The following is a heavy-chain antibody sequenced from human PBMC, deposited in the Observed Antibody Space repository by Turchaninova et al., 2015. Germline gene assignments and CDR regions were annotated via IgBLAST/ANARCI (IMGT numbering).Heavy chain of an antibody. V-gene: IGHV3-30*18. Sequence: QVQRVEFGGGVVQPGRSLDRAGVASGFPFSSFGLHWVRQAPGKGLECVAVISYEGTAESYSDSVKGRFAISRDNSKNTLFLQMNSLRTEDTAVYFCAKDTLNYYGNDYWGQGALVTVSS. CDR2: ISYEGTAE. D-gene: IGHD3-10*01. J-gene: IGHJ4*02. CDR3: AKDTLNYYGNDY. CDR1: GFPFSSFG.